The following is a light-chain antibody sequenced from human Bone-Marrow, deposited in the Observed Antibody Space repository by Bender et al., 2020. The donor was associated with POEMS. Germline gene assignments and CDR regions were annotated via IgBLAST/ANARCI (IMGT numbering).Light chain of an antibody. J-gene: IGLJ3*02. V-gene: IGLV1-44*01. CDR1: NSNIGTNA. CDR3: AAWDAGLSGRV. CDR2: SDN. Sequence: QSVLTQPPSASGTPGQRVTISCSGSNSNIGTNAVNWYQQFPGTAPKLLIYSDNQRPSGVPDRFYAFKSGASASLAISGLQSEGEADYYCAAWDAGLSGRVFGGGTKVTVL.